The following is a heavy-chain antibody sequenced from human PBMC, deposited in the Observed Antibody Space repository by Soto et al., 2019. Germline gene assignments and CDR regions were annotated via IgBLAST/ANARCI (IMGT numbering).Heavy chain of an antibody. Sequence: GGSLRLSCAASGFTFSSYGMHWVRQAPGKGLEWVAVIWYDGSNKYYADSVKGRFTISRENSKNTLYLQMNSLRAEDTAVYYCAREKYYDFWSGYYNPYYYYGMDVWGQGTTVTVSS. V-gene: IGHV3-33*01. CDR1: GFTFSSYG. D-gene: IGHD3-3*01. CDR2: IWYDGSNK. J-gene: IGHJ6*02. CDR3: AREKYYDFWSGYYNPYYYYGMDV.